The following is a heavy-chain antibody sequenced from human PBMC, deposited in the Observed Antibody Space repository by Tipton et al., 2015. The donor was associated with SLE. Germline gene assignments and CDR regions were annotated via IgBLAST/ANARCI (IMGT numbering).Heavy chain of an antibody. CDR3: ARGSGYGYGDGAFDI. J-gene: IGHJ3*02. Sequence: TLSLTCAVYGGSFSGYYWSWIRQPPGKGLEWIGEINHSGSTNYNPSLKSRVTISVDTSKNQFSLKLSSVTAADTAVYYCARGSGYGYGDGAFDIWGQGTMATVSS. V-gene: IGHV4-34*01. CDR2: INHSGST. D-gene: IGHD5-18*01. CDR1: GGSFSGYY.